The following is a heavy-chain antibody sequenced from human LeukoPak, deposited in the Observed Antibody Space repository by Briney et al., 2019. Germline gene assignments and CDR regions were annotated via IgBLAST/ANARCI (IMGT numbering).Heavy chain of an antibody. J-gene: IGHJ4*02. CDR3: ARGPRITMIVEGGYFDY. V-gene: IGHV1-69*06. CDR1: GGTFSSYA. CDR2: IIPIFGTA. Sequence: GASVKVSCKASGGTFSSYAISWVRQAPGQGLEWMGGIIPIFGTANYAQKFQGRVTITADKSTSTAYMELSSLRSEDTAVYYCARGPRITMIVEGGYFDYWGQGTLVTVSS. D-gene: IGHD3-22*01.